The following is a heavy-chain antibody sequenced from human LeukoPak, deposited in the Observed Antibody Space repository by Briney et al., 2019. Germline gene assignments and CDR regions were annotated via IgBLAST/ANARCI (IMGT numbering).Heavy chain of an antibody. J-gene: IGHJ4*02. D-gene: IGHD4-11*01. CDR1: GFTFSTNW. Sequence: GGSLRLSCEASGFTFSTNWMSWVRQAPGKGLEWVANMNEDGSEKNYVDSVKGRFTISRDNAQDSLYLQMNSLRAEDTAVYYCARDRGYSNFDYWGQGTLLTVSS. CDR2: MNEDGSEK. CDR3: ARDRGYSNFDY. V-gene: IGHV3-7*01.